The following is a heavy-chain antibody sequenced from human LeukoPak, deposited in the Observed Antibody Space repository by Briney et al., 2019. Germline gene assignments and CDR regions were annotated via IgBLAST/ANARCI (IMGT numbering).Heavy chain of an antibody. CDR1: GLTFSTYA. CDR3: AKSGAATDYYYYYMDV. Sequence: GGSLRLSCAASGLTFSTYAMHWVRQAPGKGLEWVAFMRYDGNDQYYADSVKGRFTISRDNSKSTLYLQMNSLRAEDTAVYYCAKSGAATDYYYYYMDVWGKGTTVTISS. V-gene: IGHV3-30*02. J-gene: IGHJ6*03. CDR2: MRYDGNDQ. D-gene: IGHD1-26*01.